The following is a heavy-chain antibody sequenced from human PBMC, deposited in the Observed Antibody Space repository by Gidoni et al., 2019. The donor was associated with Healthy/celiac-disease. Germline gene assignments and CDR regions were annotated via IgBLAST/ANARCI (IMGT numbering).Heavy chain of an antibody. J-gene: IGHJ6*02. Sequence: QVQLVESGGGVVQPGRSLRLSCAASGFTFSSYGMHWVRQAPGKGLEWVAVISYDGSNKYYADSVKGRFTISRDNSKNTLYLQMNSLRAEDTAVYYCARDLPGNYYGMDVWGQGTTVTVSS. D-gene: IGHD1-26*01. CDR3: ARDLPGNYYGMDV. V-gene: IGHV3-30*03. CDR1: GFTFSSYG. CDR2: ISYDGSNK.